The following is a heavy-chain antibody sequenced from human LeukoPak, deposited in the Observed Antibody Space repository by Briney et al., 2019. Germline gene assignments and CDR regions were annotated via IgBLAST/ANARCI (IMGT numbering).Heavy chain of an antibody. CDR2: ISGSGGST. D-gene: IGHD3-3*01. Sequence: GGSLRLSCAASGFTFSSYAMSWVRQAPGKGLEWVSAISGSGGSTYYADSVKGRFTISRDNSKNTLYLQMNSLRAEDTAVYYCAKVPGSKRITIFGVVIAGYMDVWGKGTTVTVSS. V-gene: IGHV3-23*01. CDR3: AKVPGSKRITIFGVVIAGYMDV. CDR1: GFTFSSYA. J-gene: IGHJ6*03.